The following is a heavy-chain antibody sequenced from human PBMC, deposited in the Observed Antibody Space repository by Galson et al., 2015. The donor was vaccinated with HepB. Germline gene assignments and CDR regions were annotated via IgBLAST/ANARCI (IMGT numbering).Heavy chain of an antibody. CDR1: GYTFTSYG. J-gene: IGHJ3*02. CDR2: ISAYNGNT. V-gene: IGHV1-18*04. D-gene: IGHD2/OR15-2a*01. Sequence: SVKVSCKASGYTFTSYGISWVRQAPGQGLEWMGWISAYNGNTNYAQKLQGRVTMTTDTSTSTAYMELRSLRSDDTAVYYCARDSSLVGFQDAFDIWGQGTMVTVSS. CDR3: ARDSSLVGFQDAFDI.